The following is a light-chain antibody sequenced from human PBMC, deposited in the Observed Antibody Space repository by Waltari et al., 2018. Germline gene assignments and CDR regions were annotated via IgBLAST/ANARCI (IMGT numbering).Light chain of an antibody. CDR1: QSISST. CDR2: AAS. J-gene: IGKJ3*01. V-gene: IGKV1-39*01. Sequence: DIQMTQSPSSLSASVGDRVTITCRASQSISSTLNWYQQKPGKAPKLLIYAASSLQSGVPSRFNGSGSGTDFTRTINSLQPEDFATYYCQQSSSTPPFTFGPGTKVDIK. CDR3: QQSSSTPPFT.